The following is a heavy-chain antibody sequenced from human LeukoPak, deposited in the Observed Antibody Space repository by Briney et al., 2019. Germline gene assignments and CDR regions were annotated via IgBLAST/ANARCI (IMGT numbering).Heavy chain of an antibody. CDR3: ARTLDSRRYIVRRPYSIDV. V-gene: IGHV4-34*01. Sequence: SETLSLTCAVYGGSFSGYYWNWLRQPPGKGLEWIGEINHSGSTTYNRSLKSRVTISLDTSKNQFSLKLSSVTAADTAAYYCARTLDSRRYIVRRPYSIDVWGQGTTVTVSS. CDR2: INHSGST. J-gene: IGHJ6*02. CDR1: GGSFSGYY. D-gene: IGHD3-22*01.